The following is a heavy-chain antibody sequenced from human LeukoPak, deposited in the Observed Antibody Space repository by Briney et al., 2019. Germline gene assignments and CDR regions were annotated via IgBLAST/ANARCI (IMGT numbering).Heavy chain of an antibody. CDR3: AKTIPYWYFDL. CDR2: KGGDSGTT. J-gene: IGHJ2*01. CDR1: GFDFSTYD. D-gene: IGHD5-24*01. V-gene: IGHV3-23*01. Sequence: PGGSLRRSCAASGFDFSTYDMSWVRQAPGKGLEWVSAKGGDSGTTYADSVKDRFAISRDNSKYTLYLQMNSLRAEDTAIYYCAKTIPYWYFDLWGRGTLVTVSS.